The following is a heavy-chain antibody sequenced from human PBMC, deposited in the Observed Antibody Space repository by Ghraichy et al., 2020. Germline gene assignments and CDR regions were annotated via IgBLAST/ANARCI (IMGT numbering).Heavy chain of an antibody. CDR1: GFTFSSYS. CDR3: ARAVTTVTTDYFDY. D-gene: IGHD4-11*01. V-gene: IGHV3-21*01. CDR2: ISSSSSYI. J-gene: IGHJ4*02. Sequence: GGSLRLSCAASGFTFSSYSMNWVRQAPGKGLEWVSSISSSSSYIYYAESVKGRFTISRDNAKNSLYLQMNSLRAEDTAVYYCARAVTTVTTDYFDYWGQGTLVTVSS.